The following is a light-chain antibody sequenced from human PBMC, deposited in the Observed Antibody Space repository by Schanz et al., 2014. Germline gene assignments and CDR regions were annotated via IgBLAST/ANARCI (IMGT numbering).Light chain of an antibody. Sequence: QSALTQPASVSGSPGQSITISCTGTSSDVGAYNYVSWYQQPPGKAPKLIIYDVSNRPSGVSNRFSGSKSGNTASLTISGLQAEDEADYPCCSYAGSSIWVFGGGTKLPVL. CDR3: CSYAGSSIWV. J-gene: IGLJ3*02. V-gene: IGLV2-23*02. CDR1: SSDVGAYNY. CDR2: DVS.